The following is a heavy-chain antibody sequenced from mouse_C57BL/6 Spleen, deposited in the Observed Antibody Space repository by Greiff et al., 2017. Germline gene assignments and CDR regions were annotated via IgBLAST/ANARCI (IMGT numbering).Heavy chain of an antibody. CDR3: ARGDYYGSSYVKAMDY. CDR1: GYTFTSYW. CDR2: IHPNSGST. J-gene: IGHJ4*01. D-gene: IGHD1-1*01. V-gene: IGHV1-64*01. Sequence: QVQLQQSGAELVKPGASVKLSCKASGYTFTSYWMHWVKQRPGQGLEWIGMIHPNSGSTNYNEKFKSKATLTVDKSSSTAYMQLSSLTSEDSAVYYDARGDYYGSSYVKAMDYWGQGTSVTVSS.